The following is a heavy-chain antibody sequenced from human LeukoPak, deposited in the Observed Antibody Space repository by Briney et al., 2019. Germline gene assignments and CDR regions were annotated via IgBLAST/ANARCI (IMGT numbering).Heavy chain of an antibody. D-gene: IGHD3-9*01. CDR1: GFTFSRYW. Sequence: GGSLRLSFSASGFTFSRYWMHWVRQAPGKGLVWVSRIDSDGTNRDYADSVKGRFTISRDNAKNTVYLQMNSLRDEDTAVYYCGGRATGLPEYWGQGSLVTVSS. J-gene: IGHJ4*02. CDR3: GGRATGLPEY. CDR2: IDSDGTNR. V-gene: IGHV3-74*01.